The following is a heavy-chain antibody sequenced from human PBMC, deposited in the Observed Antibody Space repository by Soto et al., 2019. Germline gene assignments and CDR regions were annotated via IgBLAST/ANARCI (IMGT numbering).Heavy chain of an antibody. CDR2: ISYDGSNK. CDR3: AKDGRGPYSSSWYDWFDP. J-gene: IGHJ5*02. D-gene: IGHD6-13*01. V-gene: IGHV3-30*18. CDR1: GFTFSPCG. Sequence: GGSLRLSCADSGFTFSPCGMHAFRQAPGKGLEWVAVISYDGSNKYYADSVKGRFTISRDNSKNTLYLQMNSLRAEDTAVYYCAKDGRGPYSSSWYDWFDPWGQGT.